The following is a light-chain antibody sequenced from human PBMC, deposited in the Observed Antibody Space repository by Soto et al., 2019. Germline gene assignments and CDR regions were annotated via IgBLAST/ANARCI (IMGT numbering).Light chain of an antibody. CDR2: DAS. CDR1: QDIRSD. V-gene: IGKV1-6*01. J-gene: IGKJ1*01. Sequence: AIQMTQSPSSLSASVGDSITITCRASQDIRSDLGWYQQKPGRAPKLLIYDASSLQGGVPSRFSGSGSGTDFTLTISSLQPEDFATYYCQQHNGYSERMFGQGTKVDIK. CDR3: QQHNGYSERM.